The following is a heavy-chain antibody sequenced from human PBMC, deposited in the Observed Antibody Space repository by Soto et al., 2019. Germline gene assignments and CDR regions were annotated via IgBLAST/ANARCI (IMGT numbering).Heavy chain of an antibody. CDR2: IDFDSSPI. CDR3: ARGLGSSWFFL. J-gene: IGHJ5*02. CDR1: GFTLRGYA. Sequence: GGAPRPSCARSGFTLRGYALTWVRQAPGKGLEWLSYIDFDSSPIRYADSVMGRFTVSRDNAKDSLYLQMNSLRPEDTAIYYCARGLGSSWFFLWGPGTLVTVSS. V-gene: IGHV3-48*01. D-gene: IGHD6-13*01.